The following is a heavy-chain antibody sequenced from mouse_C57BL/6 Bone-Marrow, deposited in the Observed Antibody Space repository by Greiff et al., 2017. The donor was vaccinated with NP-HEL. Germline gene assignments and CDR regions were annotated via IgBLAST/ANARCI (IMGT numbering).Heavy chain of an antibody. Sequence: EVQGVESGGGLVKPGGSLKLSCAASGFTFSGYAMSWVRQTPEKRLEWVATISDGGSYTYYPDNVKGRFTISRDNAKNNLYLQMSHLKSEDTAMYYCAREDYGNYGGYFDVWGTGTTVTVSS. V-gene: IGHV5-4*01. CDR3: AREDYGNYGGYFDV. J-gene: IGHJ1*03. D-gene: IGHD2-1*01. CDR1: GFTFSGYA. CDR2: ISDGGSYT.